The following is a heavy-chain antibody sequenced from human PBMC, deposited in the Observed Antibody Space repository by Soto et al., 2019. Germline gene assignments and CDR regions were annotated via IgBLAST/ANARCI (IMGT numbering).Heavy chain of an antibody. J-gene: IGHJ4*02. CDR1: GGTFSNYA. Sequence: QVQLVQSGAEVKKPGSSVKVSCKASGGTFSNYAINWVRQAPGQGLEWMGGIIPLFGTPNYAQKFQARVTITAHKATSTAYMELRSLRSDDTAVYYCARGWETVGTTTPFAYWGQGTLVTVSS. CDR2: IIPLFGTP. CDR3: ARGWETVGTTTPFAY. D-gene: IGHD1-26*01. V-gene: IGHV1-69*06.